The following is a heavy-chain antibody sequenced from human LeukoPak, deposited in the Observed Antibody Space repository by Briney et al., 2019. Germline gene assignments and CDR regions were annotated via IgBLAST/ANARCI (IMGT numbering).Heavy chain of an antibody. CDR1: GFTFSSYA. D-gene: IGHD6-13*01. CDR3: GRSGSPYYYYGMDV. CDR2: ISGSGGST. Sequence: GGSLRLSCAASGFTFSSYAMSWVRQAPGKGLEWVSAISGSGGSTYYADSVKGRFTISRDNSKNTLYLQMNSLRAEDTAVYYCGRSGSPYYYYGMDVWGKGTTVTVSS. J-gene: IGHJ6*04. V-gene: IGHV3-23*01.